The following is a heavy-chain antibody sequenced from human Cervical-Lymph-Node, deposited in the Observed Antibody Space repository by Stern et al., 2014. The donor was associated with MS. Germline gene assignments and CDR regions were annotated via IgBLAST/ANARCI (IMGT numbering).Heavy chain of an antibody. D-gene: IGHD6-19*01. CDR1: GDSISSGNW. Sequence: QVQLQESGPRLVKPSGTLSLTCAVSGDSISSGNWWSWVRQPPGKGLEWIGEVFYYSGSTNYNPSLKSRVTISVDTSNNQFSLHLNSVAAADTAVYYCATHGGWQGPTHWGQGVLVTVSS. J-gene: IGHJ4*02. V-gene: IGHV4-4*02. CDR2: VFYYSGST. CDR3: ATHGGWQGPTH.